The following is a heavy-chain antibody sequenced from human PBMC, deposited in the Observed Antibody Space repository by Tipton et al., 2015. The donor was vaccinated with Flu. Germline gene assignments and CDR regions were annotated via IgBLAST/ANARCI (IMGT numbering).Heavy chain of an antibody. CDR1: GGSISSSSYY. J-gene: IGHJ4*02. Sequence: TLSLTCTVSGGSISSSSYYWGWIRQPPGKGLEWIGSIYYSGSTYHNPSLKSRVTISVDTSKNQFSLKLSSVTAADTAVYYCASIIAVAGTSRFDYWGQGTLVTVSS. CDR3: ASIIAVAGTSRFDY. D-gene: IGHD6-19*01. V-gene: IGHV4-39*01. CDR2: IYYSGST.